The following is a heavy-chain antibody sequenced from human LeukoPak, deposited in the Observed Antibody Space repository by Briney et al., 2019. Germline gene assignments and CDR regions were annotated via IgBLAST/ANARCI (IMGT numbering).Heavy chain of an antibody. D-gene: IGHD5-12*01. J-gene: IGHJ4*02. Sequence: ASVKVSCKAFGYTFTSNYMHWVRQAPGQGPEWMGVISPSGGSTTYAQKFQGRVTMTTDTSTSTAYMELRSLRSDDTAVYYCARDGEWLRLPLFWGQGTLVTVSS. V-gene: IGHV1-46*01. CDR3: ARDGEWLRLPLF. CDR1: GYTFTSNY. CDR2: ISPSGGST.